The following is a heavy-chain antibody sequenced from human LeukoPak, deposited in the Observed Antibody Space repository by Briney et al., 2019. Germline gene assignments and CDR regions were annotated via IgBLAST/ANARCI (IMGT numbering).Heavy chain of an antibody. J-gene: IGHJ4*02. CDR1: GFTFSSYS. Sequence: GGSLRLSCAASGFTFSSYSMSWIRQAPGKGLEWVSFIADTIYYADSVKGRFTISGDNAKNSLYLQMNSLRAEDTAVYYCTRGRDTAMNWGQGTLVTVSS. CDR3: TRGRDTAMN. D-gene: IGHD5-18*01. CDR2: IADTI. V-gene: IGHV3-48*04.